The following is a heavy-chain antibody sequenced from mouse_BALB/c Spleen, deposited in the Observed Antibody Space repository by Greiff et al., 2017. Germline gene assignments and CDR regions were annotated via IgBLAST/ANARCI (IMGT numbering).Heavy chain of an antibody. D-gene: IGHD1-1*01. CDR3: TSGYYGSQDY. Sequence: EVQGVESGGGLVQPGGSMKLSCVASGFTFSNYWMNWVRQSPEKGLEWVAEIRLKCNNYATHYAESVKGRFTISRDDSKSSVYLQMNNLRAEDTGIYYCTSGYYGSQDYWGQGTTLTVSS. CDR2: IRLKCNNYAT. CDR1: GFTFSNYW. J-gene: IGHJ2*01. V-gene: IGHV6-6*02.